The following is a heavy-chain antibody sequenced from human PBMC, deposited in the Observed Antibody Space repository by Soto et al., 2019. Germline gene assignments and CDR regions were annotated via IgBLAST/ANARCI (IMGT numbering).Heavy chain of an antibody. CDR1: GGSFSGYY. CDR3: ARAMYYYGSGSYTNYYYYGMDV. D-gene: IGHD3-10*01. Sequence: SETLSLTCAVYGGSFSGYYWSWIRQPPGKGLEWIGEINHSGSTNYNASLKSRVTISVDTSKNQFSLKLSSVTAADTAVYYCARAMYYYGSGSYTNYYYYGMDVWGQGTTVTVSS. J-gene: IGHJ6*02. V-gene: IGHV4-34*01. CDR2: INHSGST.